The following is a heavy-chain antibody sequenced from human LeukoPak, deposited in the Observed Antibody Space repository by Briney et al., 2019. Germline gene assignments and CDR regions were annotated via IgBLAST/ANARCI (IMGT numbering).Heavy chain of an antibody. V-gene: IGHV1-8*01. CDR2: MNPNSGNT. CDR3: ARGSIVVVVAATSLLAPGDFDN. J-gene: IGHJ4*02. CDR1: GYTFTSYD. D-gene: IGHD2-15*01. Sequence: ASVKVSCKASGYTFTSYDINWVRQATGQGLEWMGWMNPNSGNTGYAQKFQGRVTMTRNTSISTAYMELSSLRSEDTAVYYCARGSIVVVVAATSLLAPGDFDNWGQGTLVTVSS.